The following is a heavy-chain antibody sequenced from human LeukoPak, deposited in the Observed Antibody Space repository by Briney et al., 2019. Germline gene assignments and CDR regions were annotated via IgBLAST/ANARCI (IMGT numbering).Heavy chain of an antibody. Sequence: GASVKVSCKASGYTFTSYYMHWVRQAPGQGLEWMGWISAYNGNTNYAQKLQGRVTMTTDTSTSTAYMELRSLRSDDTAVYYCARTPSTSETAAGSFDYWGQGTLVTVSS. CDR1: GYTFTSYY. V-gene: IGHV1-18*04. CDR3: ARTPSTSETAAGSFDY. CDR2: ISAYNGNT. D-gene: IGHD6-13*01. J-gene: IGHJ4*02.